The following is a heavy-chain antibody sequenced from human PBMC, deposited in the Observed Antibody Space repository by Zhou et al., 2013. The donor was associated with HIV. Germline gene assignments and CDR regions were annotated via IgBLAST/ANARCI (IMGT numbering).Heavy chain of an antibody. CDR1: GGTFSSYA. Sequence: QVQLVQSGAEVKKPGSSVKVSCKASGGTFSSYAISWVRQAPGQGLEWMGGVIPMFGSVDYAQKFKGKVTISTDKSTSTAYMELSSLKSEDTAVYYCASCVVPPGTSYYYYMDVWGKGTTVSVSS. CDR2: VIPMFGSV. J-gene: IGHJ6*03. D-gene: IGHD2-2*01. CDR3: ASCVVPPGTSYYYYMDV. V-gene: IGHV1-69*05.